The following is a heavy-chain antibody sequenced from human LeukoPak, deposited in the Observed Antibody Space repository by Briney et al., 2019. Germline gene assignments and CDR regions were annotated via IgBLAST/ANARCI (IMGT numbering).Heavy chain of an antibody. V-gene: IGHV4-4*07. CDR3: AKTARTFAS. D-gene: IGHD1-7*01. J-gene: IGHJ5*02. CDR2: IYTSGST. Sequence: KPSETLSLTCTVSGGSISSYYWSWIRQPAGKGLEWIGRIYTSGSTSYNPSLKGRATLSLDTSKNQFSLRLTSVTAADTAVYYCAKTARTFASWGPGTLVTVSS. CDR1: GGSISSYY.